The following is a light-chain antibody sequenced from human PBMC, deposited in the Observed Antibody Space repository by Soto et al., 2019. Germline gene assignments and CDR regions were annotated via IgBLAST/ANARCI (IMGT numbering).Light chain of an antibody. CDR2: STS. CDR3: QLYYGGAQLI. Sequence: QAVVTQEPSLTVSPGGTVTLTCASSTGAVTGGYYPNWFQRKPGQAPRPLIYSTSNQHSWTPSRFSGSLLGGKAALTLSGVQPEDEAEYYCQLYYGGAQLIFGGGTKLTVL. CDR1: TGAVTGGYY. V-gene: IGLV7-43*01. J-gene: IGLJ2*01.